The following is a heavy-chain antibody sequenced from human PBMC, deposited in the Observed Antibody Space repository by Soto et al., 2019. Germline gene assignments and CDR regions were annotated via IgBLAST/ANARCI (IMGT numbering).Heavy chain of an antibody. D-gene: IGHD2-15*01. J-gene: IGHJ4*02. CDR3: ATTGYCSGGSCLLALFDY. Sequence: GASVKVSCKASGGTFSSYAISWVRQAPGQGLEWMGGIIPIFGTANYAQKFQGRVTITADESTSTAYMELCSLGAEDTAVYYCATTGYCSGGSCLLALFDYWGQGTLVTVSS. V-gene: IGHV1-69*13. CDR2: IIPIFGTA. CDR1: GGTFSSYA.